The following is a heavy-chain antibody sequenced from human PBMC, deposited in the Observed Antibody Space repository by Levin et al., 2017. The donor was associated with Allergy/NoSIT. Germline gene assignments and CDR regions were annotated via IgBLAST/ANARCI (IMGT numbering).Heavy chain of an antibody. CDR1: GFTFSSSE. CDR3: ARQLGNFWSGYNYFDY. Sequence: LSLTCAASGFTFSSSEMNWVRRAPGKGLEWVSYISSTGSTIYSADSVKGRFTISRDNAKNSLYLHMNSLRADDTAVYYCARQLGNFWSGYNYFDYWGQGTLVTVSS. J-gene: IGHJ4*02. V-gene: IGHV3-48*03. D-gene: IGHD3-3*01. CDR2: ISSTGSTI.